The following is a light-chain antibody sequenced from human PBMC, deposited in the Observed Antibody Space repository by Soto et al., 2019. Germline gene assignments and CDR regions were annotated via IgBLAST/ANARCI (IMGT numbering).Light chain of an antibody. V-gene: IGKV1-12*01. CDR2: GAS. CDR1: QDIGTW. Sequence: DIQMTQSPSSVSASVGDRVTITCRASQDIGTWLAWYQLKPGQAPKLLIFGASSLASGVPSRFSGSGSGTHFPLTISSLQPEDFATYYCQQANGFPATFGPGTKVEIK. J-gene: IGKJ3*01. CDR3: QQANGFPAT.